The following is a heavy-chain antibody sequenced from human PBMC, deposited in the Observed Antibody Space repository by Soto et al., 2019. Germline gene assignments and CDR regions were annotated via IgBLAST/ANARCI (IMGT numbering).Heavy chain of an antibody. Sequence: EVQLLESGGGLVQPGGSLRLSCAASGFTFSSYVMSWVRQAPGKGLEWVSGISGSGGSTYYVDSGKGRFTFSKDNTKNTLYIRMNTLRAEDMDVYNGGKDPIAEAGSAGRYGMDVWGQGTTVTVSS. J-gene: IGHJ6*02. CDR1: GFTFSSYV. CDR2: ISGSGGST. CDR3: GKDPIAEAGSAGRYGMDV. D-gene: IGHD6-19*01. V-gene: IGHV3-23*01.